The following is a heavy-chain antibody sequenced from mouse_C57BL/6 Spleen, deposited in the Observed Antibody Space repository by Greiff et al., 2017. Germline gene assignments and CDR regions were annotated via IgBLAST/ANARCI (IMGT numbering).Heavy chain of an antibody. V-gene: IGHV5-4*01. CDR1: GFTFSSYA. CDR2: ISDGGSYT. CDR3: ARDREVVAPFAY. D-gene: IGHD1-1*01. J-gene: IGHJ3*01. Sequence: EVQVVESGGGLVKPGGSLKLSCAASGFTFSSYAMSWVRQTPEKRLEWVATISDGGSYTYYPDNVKGRFTISRDNAKNNLYLQMSHLKSEDTAMYYCARDREVVAPFAYWGQGTLVTVSA.